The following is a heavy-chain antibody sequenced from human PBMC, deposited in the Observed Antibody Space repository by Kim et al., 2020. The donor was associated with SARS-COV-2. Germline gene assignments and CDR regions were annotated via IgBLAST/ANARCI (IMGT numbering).Heavy chain of an antibody. CDR1: GCTSSSYW. V-gene: IGHV3-74*01. CDR2: STSNGRST. Sequence: GGSLRLSCAASGCTSSSYWLNWVRHCPGKGLVWVSRSTSNGRSTNNADSVKVRFTISRDNAKNTLYLQMNSLRAEDTAVYYCARPSSTSCPCYYMDVWGKGTTVTVSS. J-gene: IGHJ6*03. D-gene: IGHD2-2*01. CDR3: ARPSSTSCPCYYMDV.